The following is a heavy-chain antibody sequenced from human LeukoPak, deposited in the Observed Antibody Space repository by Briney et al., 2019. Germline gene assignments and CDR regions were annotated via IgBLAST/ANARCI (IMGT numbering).Heavy chain of an antibody. CDR2: IYHTGAT. CDR3: ARGRAAAWVGY. V-gene: IGHV4-39*01. CDR1: GGSIKSSIYY. D-gene: IGHD6-13*01. J-gene: IGHJ4*02. Sequence: SETLSLTCTVSGGSIKSSIYYWGWIRQPPGKGLEWVGSIYHTGATYYNPSLKSRVTISVDTSKNQFSLKLSSVTAADTAVYYCARGRAAAWVGYWGQGTLVTVSS.